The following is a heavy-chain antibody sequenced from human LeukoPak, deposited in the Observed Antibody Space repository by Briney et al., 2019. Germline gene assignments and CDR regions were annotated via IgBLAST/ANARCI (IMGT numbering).Heavy chain of an antibody. CDR1: GFTFSSYW. CDR2: IKQDGSEK. Sequence: GGALRLSCAASGFTFSSYWMSWARQAPGKGLEWVANIKQDGSEKYYVDSVKGRFTISRDNAKNSLYLQMNSLRAEDTAVYYCAREGADGALFDYWGQGTLVTVSS. V-gene: IGHV3-7*01. J-gene: IGHJ4*02. CDR3: AREGADGALFDY. D-gene: IGHD3-10*01.